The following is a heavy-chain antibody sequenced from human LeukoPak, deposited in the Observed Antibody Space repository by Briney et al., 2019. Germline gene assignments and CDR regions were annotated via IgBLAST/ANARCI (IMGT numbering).Heavy chain of an antibody. V-gene: IGHV3-23*01. CDR3: AKNYGDYAHAAFDI. J-gene: IGHJ3*02. CDR1: GFTFSNYA. CDR2: ISSSGGTT. Sequence: PGGSLRLSCAASGFTFSNYAMSWVRQAPGKGLEWVSAISSSGGTTYYADSVKGRFTISRDNSKNTLYLQVNSLRAEDTAVYYCAKNYGDYAHAAFDIWGQGTMVTVSS. D-gene: IGHD4-17*01.